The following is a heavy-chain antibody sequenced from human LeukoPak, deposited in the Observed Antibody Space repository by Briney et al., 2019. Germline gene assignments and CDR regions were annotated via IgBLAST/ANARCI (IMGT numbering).Heavy chain of an antibody. CDR3: ARGASVVAGSDDAFDI. Sequence: GGSLRLSCAASGFTFSSYEMNWVRQAPGKGLEWVSYISSSGSTIYYADSVKGRFTISRDNAKNSLYLQMNSLRAEDTAVYYCARGASVVAGSDDAFDIWGQGTMVTVSS. J-gene: IGHJ3*02. D-gene: IGHD6-19*01. V-gene: IGHV3-48*03. CDR2: ISSSGSTI. CDR1: GFTFSSYE.